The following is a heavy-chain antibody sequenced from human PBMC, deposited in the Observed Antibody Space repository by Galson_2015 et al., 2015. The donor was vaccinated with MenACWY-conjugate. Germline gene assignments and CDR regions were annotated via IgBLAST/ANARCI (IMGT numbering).Heavy chain of an antibody. CDR1: RFTVNTNY. Sequence: SLRLSCAASRFTVNTNYMTWVRQAPGKGLEWVSIIYSGGSTYYPDSVRGRFTISRDNSKNTLYLQMDSLRADDTAVYYCARAGSENCRTTNCLSLGAKFSYYYYMDVWGKGTTVTVSS. J-gene: IGHJ6*03. CDR3: ARAGSENCRTTNCLSLGAKFSYYYYMDV. CDR2: IYSGGST. D-gene: IGHD2-2*01. V-gene: IGHV3-53*01.